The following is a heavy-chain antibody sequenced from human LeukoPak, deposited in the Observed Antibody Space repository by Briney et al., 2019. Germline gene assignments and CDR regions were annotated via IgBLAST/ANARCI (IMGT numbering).Heavy chain of an antibody. CDR2: IIPIFGIA. D-gene: IGHD2-2*01. V-gene: IGHV1-69*04. CDR1: GGTFSSYA. J-gene: IGHJ4*02. CDR3: AREGYCSSTSCPRRSRYFDY. Sequence: SVKVSCKASGGTFSSYAISWVRQAPGQGLEWMGRIIPIFGIANYAQKFQGRVTITADKSTSTAYMELSSLRSEDTAVYYCAREGYCSSTSCPRRSRYFDYWGQGTLVTVSS.